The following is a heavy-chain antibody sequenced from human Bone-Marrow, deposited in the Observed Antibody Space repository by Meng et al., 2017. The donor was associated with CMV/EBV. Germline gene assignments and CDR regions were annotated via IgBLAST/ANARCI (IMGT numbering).Heavy chain of an antibody. CDR2: IYYSGST. CDR3: ARVYWMRVGYCSSISCVFWFDP. Sequence: SYYLSWIRQPPGKGLEWIGYIYYSGSTNYHPSLKRRVTLSVDTSKNQFSLKLSSVTAADTAVYYCARVYWMRVGYCSSISCVFWFDPWGQGTLVTVSS. V-gene: IGHV4-59*01. CDR1: SYY. D-gene: IGHD2-2*01. J-gene: IGHJ5*02.